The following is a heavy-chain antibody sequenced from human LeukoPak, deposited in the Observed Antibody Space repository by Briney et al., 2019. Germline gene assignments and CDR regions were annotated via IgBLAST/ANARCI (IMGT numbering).Heavy chain of an antibody. CDR1: GYTFTGHY. CDR3: ARDQSTSFGSSYHFDY. Sequence: ASVKVSCKASGYTFTGHYMHWVRQAPGRGLEWMGWINPNSGGTNYAEKFRGRVTMTRDTSISTAYMELGSLGSDDTAVYYCARDQSTSFGSSYHFDYWGQGTLVTVSS. J-gene: IGHJ4*02. V-gene: IGHV1-2*02. CDR2: INPNSGGT. D-gene: IGHD6-6*01.